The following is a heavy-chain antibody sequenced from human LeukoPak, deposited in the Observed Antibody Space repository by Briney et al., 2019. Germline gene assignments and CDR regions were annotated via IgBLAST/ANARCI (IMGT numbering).Heavy chain of an antibody. V-gene: IGHV4-59*08. CDR3: ARPASSWRDAFDI. Sequence: PSETLSLTRTVSGGSISSYYWSWIRQPPGKGLEWIGYIYYSGSTNYNPSLKSRVTISVDTSKNQFSLKLSSVTAADTAVYYCARPASSWRDAFDIWGQGTMVTVSS. D-gene: IGHD6-13*01. CDR1: GGSISSYY. J-gene: IGHJ3*02. CDR2: IYYSGST.